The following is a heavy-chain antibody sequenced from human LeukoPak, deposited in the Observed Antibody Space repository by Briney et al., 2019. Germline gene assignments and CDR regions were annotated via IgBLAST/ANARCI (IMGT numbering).Heavy chain of an antibody. CDR3: ARDREWFGDHYYYMDV. D-gene: IGHD3-10*01. V-gene: IGHV3-20*04. CDR1: GFTFDDYG. CDR2: INWNGGST. Sequence: PGGSLRLSCAASGFTFDDYGMSWVRQAPGKGLEWVSVINWNGGSTGYADSVKGRFTISRDNAKNSLYLQMNSLRAEDTALYYCARDREWFGDHYYYMDVWGKGTTVTVSS. J-gene: IGHJ6*03.